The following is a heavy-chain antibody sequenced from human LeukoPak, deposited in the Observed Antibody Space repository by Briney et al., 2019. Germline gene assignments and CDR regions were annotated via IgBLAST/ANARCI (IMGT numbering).Heavy chain of an antibody. CDR2: ISGSGGST. J-gene: IGHJ4*02. V-gene: IGHV3-23*01. CDR3: ARDTWIQLWLPDY. CDR1: GFAFSNYA. D-gene: IGHD5-18*01. Sequence: GGSLRLSCAASGFAFSNYAMSWVRQAPGKGLEWVSGISGSGGSTYYADSVKGRFTISRDNSKNTLYLQMNSLRAEDTAVYYCARDTWIQLWLPDYWGQGTLVTVSS.